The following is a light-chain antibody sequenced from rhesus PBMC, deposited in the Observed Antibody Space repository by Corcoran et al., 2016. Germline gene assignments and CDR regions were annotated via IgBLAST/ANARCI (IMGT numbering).Light chain of an antibody. V-gene: IGKV1-28*03. CDR2: DAS. J-gene: IGKJ4*01. CDR1: QGISSY. CDR3: LQHNSYPLT. Sequence: DIQMTQSPSSLSASVGDTVTITCRASQGISSYLNWFQQKPGKAPNLLIYDASSLESGVPSRFSGSGSGTDFTLTISCLQPEDFAAYYCLQHNSYPLTFGGGTKVEIK.